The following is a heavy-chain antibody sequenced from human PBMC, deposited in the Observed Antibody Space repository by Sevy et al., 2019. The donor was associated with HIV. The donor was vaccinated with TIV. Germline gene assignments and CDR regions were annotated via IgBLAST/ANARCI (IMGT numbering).Heavy chain of an antibody. D-gene: IGHD3-10*01. J-gene: IGHJ4*02. Sequence: GGSLRLSCAASGFTFSDYYMSWIRQAPGKGLEWVSYISSSGSTIYYADFVKGRFTISRDNAKNSLYLQMNSLRAEDTAVYYCARAIEIPKWGDDYWGQGTLVTVSS. CDR2: ISSSGSTI. CDR3: ARAIEIPKWGDDY. CDR1: GFTFSDYY. V-gene: IGHV3-11*01.